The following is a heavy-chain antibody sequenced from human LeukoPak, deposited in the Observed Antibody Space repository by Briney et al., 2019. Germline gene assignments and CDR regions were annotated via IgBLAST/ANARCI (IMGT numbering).Heavy chain of an antibody. J-gene: IGHJ4*02. CDR2: IKEDGSEK. V-gene: IGHV3-7*01. Sequence: PGGSLRLSCAASGFTFSSYWMTWVRQAPGKGLEWVANIKEDGSEKYYVDSVKGRFTISRDNAKNSLCLQMNSLRAEDTAVYYCASGEDYDSSGYRYFDYWGQGTLVTVSS. CDR1: GFTFSSYW. D-gene: IGHD3-22*01. CDR3: ASGEDYDSSGYRYFDY.